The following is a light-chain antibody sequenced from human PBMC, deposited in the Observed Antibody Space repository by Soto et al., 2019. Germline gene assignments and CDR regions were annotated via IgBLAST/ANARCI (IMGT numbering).Light chain of an antibody. CDR3: QQSYYNPT. CDR2: AAS. Sequence: EIVLTQSPGTLSLSPGERATLSCRASQSVTSSSLAWYQQKPGQAPRLLIYAASSRATGIPDRFSGSGSGTDFTLTISSLQREDFATYYCQQSYYNPTFGQGTKVEIK. V-gene: IGKV3D-20*02. J-gene: IGKJ1*01. CDR1: QSVTSSS.